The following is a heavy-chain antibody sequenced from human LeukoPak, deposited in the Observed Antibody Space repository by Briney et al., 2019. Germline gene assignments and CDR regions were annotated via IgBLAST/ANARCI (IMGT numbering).Heavy chain of an antibody. J-gene: IGHJ4*02. CDR2: ISSSSSYT. CDR1: GFTFSDYY. V-gene: IGHV3-11*03. D-gene: IGHD2-2*01. CDR3: ARKTAAAHFDY. Sequence: GSLRLSCAASGFTFSDYYMSWIRQAPGRGLEWVSYISSSSSYTNYADSVKGRFTISRDNAKNSLYLQMNSLRAEDTAVYYCARKTAAAHFDYWGQGTLVTVSS.